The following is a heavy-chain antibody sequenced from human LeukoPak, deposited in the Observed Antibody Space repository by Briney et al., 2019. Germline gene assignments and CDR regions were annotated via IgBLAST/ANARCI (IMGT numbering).Heavy chain of an antibody. D-gene: IGHD3-22*01. J-gene: IGHJ6*03. CDR1: GFTFSSYS. CDR2: ISSSSSYI. Sequence: GGSLRLSCAASGFTFSSYSMNWVRQAPGKGLEWVSSISSSSSYIYYADSVKGRFTISRDNAKNSLYLQMNSLRAEDTAVYYCARDSYYYDSSGLNYMDVWGKGTTVTISS. V-gene: IGHV3-21*01. CDR3: ARDSYYYDSSGLNYMDV.